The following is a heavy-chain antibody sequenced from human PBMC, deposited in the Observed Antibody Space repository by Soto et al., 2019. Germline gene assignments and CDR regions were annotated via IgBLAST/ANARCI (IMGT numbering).Heavy chain of an antibody. CDR2: IWYDGSNK. V-gene: IGHV3-33*01. J-gene: IGHJ4*02. CDR1: GFTFSSYG. D-gene: IGHD3-10*01. CDR3: ARDLYYGSGSYYPDY. Sequence: HPGGSLRLSCAASGFTFSSYGMHWVRQAPGKGLEWVAVIWYDGSNKYYADSVKGRFTISRDNSKNTLYLQMNSLRAEDTAVYYCARDLYYGSGSYYPDYWGQGTLVTVSS.